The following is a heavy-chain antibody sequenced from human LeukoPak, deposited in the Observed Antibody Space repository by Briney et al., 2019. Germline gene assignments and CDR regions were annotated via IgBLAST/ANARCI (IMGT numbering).Heavy chain of an antibody. J-gene: IGHJ4*02. V-gene: IGHV1-46*01. Sequence: GSVKVSCTASGYTFTSYYMHWVRQAPGQGLEWMGIINPSGGSTSYAQKFQGRVTMTRDMSTSTVYMELSSLRSEDTAVYYCARDGEDSSGYYYSEGYYFDYWGQGTLVTVSS. CDR3: ARDGEDSSGYYYSEGYYFDY. CDR1: GYTFTSYY. CDR2: INPSGGST. D-gene: IGHD3-22*01.